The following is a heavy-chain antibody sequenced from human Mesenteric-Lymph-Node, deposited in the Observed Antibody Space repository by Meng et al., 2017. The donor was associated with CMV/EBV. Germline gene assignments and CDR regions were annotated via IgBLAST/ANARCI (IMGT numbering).Heavy chain of an antibody. J-gene: IGHJ4*02. CDR2: IYSGGSST. V-gene: IGHV3-23*03. CDR3: AKDWGSGVVDY. Sequence: GESLKISCAASGFTFSSYAMDWVRQAPGKGLEWVSVIYSGGSSTYYADSVKGRFTISRDNSKNTLYLQMNSLRAEDTAVYYCAKDWGSGVVDYWGQGTLVTVSS. CDR1: GFTFSSYA. D-gene: IGHD3-16*01.